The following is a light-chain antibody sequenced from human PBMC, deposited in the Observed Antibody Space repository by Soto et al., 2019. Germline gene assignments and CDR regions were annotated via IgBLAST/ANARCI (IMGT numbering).Light chain of an antibody. V-gene: IGKV3-20*01. CDR2: GAS. Sequence: EIVLTQSPATLSLSPGERATLSCRASQSLYTSSLAWYQQKPGQAPRLLIYGASSRATGVPDRFSGSGSGTDFTLTISRLEPEDFAMYYCQQYFDSRTFGQGTRVEIK. CDR3: QQYFDSRT. CDR1: QSLYTSS. J-gene: IGKJ1*01.